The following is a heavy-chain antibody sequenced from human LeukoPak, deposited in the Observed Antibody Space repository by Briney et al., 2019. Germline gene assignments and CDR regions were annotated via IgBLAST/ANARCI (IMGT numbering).Heavy chain of an antibody. J-gene: IGHJ5*02. Sequence: GALVKVSCKASGYTFTSYDINWVRQATGQGLEWMGWMNPNSGNTGYAQKFQGRVTMTRNTSISTAYMELSSLRSEDTAVYYCARKRILAGTNWFDPWGQGTLVTVSS. CDR1: GYTFTSYD. CDR2: MNPNSGNT. CDR3: ARKRILAGTNWFDP. V-gene: IGHV1-8*01. D-gene: IGHD2-8*02.